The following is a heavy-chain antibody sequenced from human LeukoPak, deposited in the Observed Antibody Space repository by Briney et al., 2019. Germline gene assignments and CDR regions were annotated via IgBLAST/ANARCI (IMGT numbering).Heavy chain of an antibody. CDR1: GFTFSRHW. Sequence: GGSLRLSCATSGFTFSRHWMTWVRQAPGKGPEWVANIKQDGSERYYVHSVKGRFTISRDNAKNSLYLQMNSLRAEDTAVYYCAKVEYYYDSSPTDYWGQGTLVTVSS. D-gene: IGHD3-22*01. V-gene: IGHV3-7*03. J-gene: IGHJ4*02. CDR2: IKQDGSER. CDR3: AKVEYYYDSSPTDY.